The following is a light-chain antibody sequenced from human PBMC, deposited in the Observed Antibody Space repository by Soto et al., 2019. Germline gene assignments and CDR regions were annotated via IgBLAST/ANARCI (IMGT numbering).Light chain of an antibody. CDR2: SAS. V-gene: IGKV1-27*01. Sequence: DIQMTQSPSSLSASVGDRVTITCRASQDISNYLAWYQQKPGKVPKLLIYSASTLKAGVPSRFSGSGSRTDFTLTISRQHHEDVASYFCQRYNSALTFGQGTRLEMK. J-gene: IGKJ5*01. CDR1: QDISNY. CDR3: QRYNSALT.